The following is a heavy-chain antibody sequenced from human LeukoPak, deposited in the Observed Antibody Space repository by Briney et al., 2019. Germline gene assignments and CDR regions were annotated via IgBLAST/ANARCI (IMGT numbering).Heavy chain of an antibody. CDR1: GGSFSGYC. CDR2: INHSGST. CDR3: ARSEVTTRYFDY. V-gene: IGHV4-34*01. Sequence: SETLSLTCAVYGGSFSGYCWSWIRQPPGKGLEWIGEINHSGSTNYNPSLKSRVTISVDTSKNQFSLKLSSVTAADTAVYYCARSEVTTRYFDYWGQGTLVTVSS. J-gene: IGHJ4*02. D-gene: IGHD5-12*01.